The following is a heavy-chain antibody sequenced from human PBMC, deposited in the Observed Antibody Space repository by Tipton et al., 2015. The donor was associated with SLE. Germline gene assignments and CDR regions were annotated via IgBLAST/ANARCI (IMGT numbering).Heavy chain of an antibody. CDR3: ARGPFQRWPPGAY. CDR1: GGSISSHY. J-gene: IGHJ4*02. V-gene: IGHV4-59*11. D-gene: IGHD6-19*01. Sequence: TLFLTCTVSGGSISSHYWSWIRQPPGKGLEWIGYISYSETTNYNPSLKSRVTISLDTSKSQFSLILNSLTAADTAVYYCARGPFQRWPPGAYWGQGTLVTVSS. CDR2: ISYSETT.